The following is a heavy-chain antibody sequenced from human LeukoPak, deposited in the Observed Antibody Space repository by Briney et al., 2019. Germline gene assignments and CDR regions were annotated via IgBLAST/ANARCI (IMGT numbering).Heavy chain of an antibody. V-gene: IGHV1-18*01. J-gene: IGHJ4*02. Sequence: VSVKVSCKASGYTFTSHGISWVRQAPGQGLEWMGWISAYNGNTNYAQKLQGRVTMTTDTSTSTAYMELRSLRSDDTAVYYCARDLRGSWGPGFDYWGQGTLVTVSS. CDR1: GYTFTSHG. CDR2: ISAYNGNT. CDR3: ARDLRGSWGPGFDY. D-gene: IGHD1-26*01.